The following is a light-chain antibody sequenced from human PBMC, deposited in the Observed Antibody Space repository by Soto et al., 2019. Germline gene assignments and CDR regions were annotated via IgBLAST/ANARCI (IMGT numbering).Light chain of an antibody. CDR3: CSYTTNNTYV. J-gene: IGLJ1*01. CDR2: EVS. CDR1: SSDIGAYNY. Sequence: QSVLTQPASVSGSPGQSITISCTGTSSDIGAYNYVSWYQQHSGKAPKLMIYEVSNRPSGISNRFSGSKSGDTASLTISGLHREDEAGYYCCSYTTNNTYVFGTGTKVTVL. V-gene: IGLV2-14*01.